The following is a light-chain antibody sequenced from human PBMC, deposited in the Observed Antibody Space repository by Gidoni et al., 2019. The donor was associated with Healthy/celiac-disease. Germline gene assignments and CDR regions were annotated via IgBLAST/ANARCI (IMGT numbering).Light chain of an antibody. Sequence: QSVLTQPPSVSVATGQRVTLSCTGSSSNIGAGYDVHWYQQLPGTAPKLLIYGNSTRPSGVPDRFSGSKSGTSASLAITGLQAEDEADYYCQSYDSSLSVVFGGGTKLTVL. V-gene: IGLV1-40*01. J-gene: IGLJ2*01. CDR2: GNS. CDR1: SSNIGAGYD. CDR3: QSYDSSLSVV.